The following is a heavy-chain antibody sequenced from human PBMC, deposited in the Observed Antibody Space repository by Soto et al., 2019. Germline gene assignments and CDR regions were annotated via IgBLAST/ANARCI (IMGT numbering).Heavy chain of an antibody. Sequence: EVQLLESGGGLVQPGGSLRLSCAASGLTFSTYAVSWVRQAPGKGLEWVSGISATGSSTYYADSVKGRFTVSRYNSKNTLYLQMSSLRAEDTAVYYCAKSVVGAHVNNPFDYWGQGTLVTVSS. D-gene: IGHD2-15*01. CDR3: AKSVVGAHVNNPFDY. CDR1: GLTFSTYA. J-gene: IGHJ4*02. V-gene: IGHV3-23*01. CDR2: ISATGSST.